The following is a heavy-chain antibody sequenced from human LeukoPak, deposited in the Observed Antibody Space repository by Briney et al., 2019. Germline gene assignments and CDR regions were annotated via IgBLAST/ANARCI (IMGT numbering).Heavy chain of an antibody. J-gene: IGHJ4*02. CDR1: GGSISSGGYY. V-gene: IGHV4-31*03. CDR3: ARERSYYDFWSGYYTGGVYFDY. D-gene: IGHD3-3*01. CDR2: IYYSGST. Sequence: SQTLSLTCTVSGGSISSGGYYWSWIRQHPGKGLEWIGYIYYSGSTYYNPSLKSRVTISVDTSKNQFSLKLSSVTAADTAVYYCARERSYYDFWSGYYTGGVYFDYWGQGTLVTVSS.